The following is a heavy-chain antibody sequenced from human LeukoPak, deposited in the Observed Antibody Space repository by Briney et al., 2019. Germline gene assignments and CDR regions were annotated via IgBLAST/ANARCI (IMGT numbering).Heavy chain of an antibody. CDR3: AKTRDSSSWYELDV. J-gene: IGHJ6*02. CDR1: GFTFSSYA. D-gene: IGHD6-13*01. CDR2: ISGGGGTT. V-gene: IGHV3-23*01. Sequence: GGSLRLSCAASGFTFSSYAMSWVRQAPGKGLEWVSPISGGGGTTYYADSVKGRFTISRDNSKNTMYLQMNSLRVEDTAVYYCAKTRDSSSWYELDVWGQGTTVTVSS.